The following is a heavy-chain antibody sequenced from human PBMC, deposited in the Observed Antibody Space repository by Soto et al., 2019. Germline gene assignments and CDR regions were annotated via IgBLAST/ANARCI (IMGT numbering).Heavy chain of an antibody. J-gene: IGHJ4*02. D-gene: IGHD3-22*01. CDR3: ARDSYDSGGYYYGIDS. CDR1: GFTFSGLC. V-gene: IGHV3-74*01. CDR2: INTDGSSR. Sequence: PGRSLRLSCAASGFTFSGLCMHRVREAPGKGLLWVARINTDGSSRSYAESVKGRFTVSRDNAKNTLYLQMDSLRAEDTAVYYCARDSYDSGGYYYGIDSWGQGTLVTAPQ.